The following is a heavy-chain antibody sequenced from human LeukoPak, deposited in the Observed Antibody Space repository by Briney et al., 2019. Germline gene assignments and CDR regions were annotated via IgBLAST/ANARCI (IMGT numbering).Heavy chain of an antibody. V-gene: IGHV1-8*01. Sequence: ASVKVFCKASGYTFTSYDINWVRQAPGQGLEWMGWMNPNSGNTGYAQKFQGRVTITRNTSISTAYMELSSLRSEDTAVYYCATSRIAAAGLFDYWGQGTLVTVSS. CDR1: GYTFTSYD. CDR3: ATSRIAAAGLFDY. CDR2: MNPNSGNT. J-gene: IGHJ4*02. D-gene: IGHD6-13*01.